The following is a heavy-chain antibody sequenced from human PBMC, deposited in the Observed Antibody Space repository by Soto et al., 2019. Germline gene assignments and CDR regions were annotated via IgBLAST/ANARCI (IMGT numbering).Heavy chain of an antibody. D-gene: IGHD3-3*01. CDR3: ARSSGVTIFGVVTPGGMDV. CDR1: GFSLSTRGRC. V-gene: IGHV2-70*01. Sequence: GPTLVNPTQTLTLTCTFSGFSLSTRGRCVSWIRQPPGKALEWLALIDWDDDKYYSTSLKTRLTISKDTSKNQVVLTMTNMDPVDTATYYCARSSGVTIFGVVTPGGMDVWGQGTTVTVSS. CDR2: IDWDDDK. J-gene: IGHJ6*02.